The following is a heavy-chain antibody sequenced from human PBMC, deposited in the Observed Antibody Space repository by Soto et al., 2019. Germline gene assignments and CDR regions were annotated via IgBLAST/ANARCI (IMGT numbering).Heavy chain of an antibody. V-gene: IGHV3-23*01. D-gene: IGHD3-9*01. CDR3: AKAYYDILTGYPTFDY. CDR2: ISGSGGST. J-gene: IGHJ4*02. CDR1: GFTFSSYA. Sequence: GGSLRLSCAASGFTFSSYAMSWVRQAPGKGLEWVSAISGSGGSTYYADSVKGRFTISRDNSKNTLFLQMNSLRAEETAVYYCAKAYYDILTGYPTFDYWGQGTLVTVSS.